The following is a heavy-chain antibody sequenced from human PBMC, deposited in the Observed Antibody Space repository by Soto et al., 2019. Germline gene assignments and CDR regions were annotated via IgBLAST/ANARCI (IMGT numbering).Heavy chain of an antibody. Sequence: PSETLSLTCTVCGGSISSYYCSWIRHPPGKGMEWIGYIYYSGSTNYNPSLKSRVTISVDTSKNQFSLKLSSVTAADTAVYYCARGITMVRGPRVYYYYYMDVWGKGTTVTVSS. D-gene: IGHD3-10*01. CDR2: IYYSGST. CDR3: ARGITMVRGPRVYYYYYMDV. CDR1: GGSISSYY. V-gene: IGHV4-59*12. J-gene: IGHJ6*03.